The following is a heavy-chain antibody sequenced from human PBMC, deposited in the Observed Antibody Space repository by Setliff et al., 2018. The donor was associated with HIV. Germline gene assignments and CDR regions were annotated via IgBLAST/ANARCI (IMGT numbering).Heavy chain of an antibody. V-gene: IGHV4-39*07. D-gene: IGHD2-2*01. CDR2: IYYSGTT. Sequence: SETLSLTCTVSGGSINITNFYWAWIRQPPGKGLEWLGSIYYSGTTYVHPSLKSRVTISIDTFKSQFSLKLRSVNAADTAVYYCASWGACSNSGFDYWGRGTLVTVSS. CDR1: GGSINITNFY. CDR3: ASWGACSNSGFDY. J-gene: IGHJ4*02.